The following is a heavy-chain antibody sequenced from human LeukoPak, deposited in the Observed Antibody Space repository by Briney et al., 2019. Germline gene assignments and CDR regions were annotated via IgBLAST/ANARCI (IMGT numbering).Heavy chain of an antibody. D-gene: IGHD3/OR15-3a*01. V-gene: IGHV4-39*01. CDR3: ARQTGSGLFILP. CDR2: IYYTGNT. Sequence: SETLSLTCTVSGVSLSSSYSYWGWIRQPPGMGLEWIGSIYYTGNTYYNVSLKSQVSISIATSKNQFSLKLTSVTAADTAVYYCARQTGSGLFILPGGQGTLVTVSS. J-gene: IGHJ4*02. CDR1: GVSLSSSYSY.